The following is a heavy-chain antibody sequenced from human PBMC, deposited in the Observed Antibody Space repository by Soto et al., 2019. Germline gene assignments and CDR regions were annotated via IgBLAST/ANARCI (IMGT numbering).Heavy chain of an antibody. V-gene: IGHV3-48*03. CDR2: ITSSGSTI. Sequence: PGGSLRLSCAASAFPFSSYEMNWVRQAPGQGLEWISYITSSGSTILYADSVKGRFTISRDNARNSLFLQMNNLRPDDTAVYYCARGYRRVDVWGQGTTVTVSS. CDR1: AFPFSSYE. D-gene: IGHD3-16*02. CDR3: ARGYRRVDV. J-gene: IGHJ6*02.